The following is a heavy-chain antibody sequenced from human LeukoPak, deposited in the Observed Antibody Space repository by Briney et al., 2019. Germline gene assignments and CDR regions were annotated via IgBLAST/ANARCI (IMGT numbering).Heavy chain of an antibody. V-gene: IGHV3-74*01. CDR2: INPDDGST. D-gene: IGHD6-19*01. J-gene: IGHJ4*02. CDR3: ARAHRAPGYSSGWYNY. CDR1: GFTFRKYW. Sequence: GGSLRLSCTASGFTFRKYWLHWVRQAPGKGLVWVSRINPDDGSTSYADSVKGRFTISRDSAKSTLYLQMNSLRAEDTAVYYCARAHRAPGYSSGWYNYWGQGTLVTVSS.